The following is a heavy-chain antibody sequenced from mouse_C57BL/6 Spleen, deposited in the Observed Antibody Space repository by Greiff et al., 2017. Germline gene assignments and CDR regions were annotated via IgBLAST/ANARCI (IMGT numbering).Heavy chain of an antibody. CDR2: IDPSDSYT. D-gene: IGHD1-1*01. J-gene: IGHJ4*01. V-gene: IGHV1-69*01. Sequence: QVQLQQPGAELVMPGASVKLSCKASGYTFTSYWLHCVKQRPGQGLEWSGEIDPSDSYTNYNQKFKGKSTLPVDKSSSTAYMQLSSLTSEDSAVYYCARCYGSRDYAMDYWGQGTSVTVSS. CDR3: ARCYGSRDYAMDY. CDR1: GYTFTSYW.